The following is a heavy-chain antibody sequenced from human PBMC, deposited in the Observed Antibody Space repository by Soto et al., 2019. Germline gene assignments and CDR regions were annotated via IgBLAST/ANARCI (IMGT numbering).Heavy chain of an antibody. CDR2: INAGNGNT. V-gene: IGHV1-3*01. CDR1: GYTFTSYA. Sequence: QVQLVQSGAEVKKPGASVKVSCKASGYTFTSYAMHWVRQAPGQRLEWMGWINAGNGNTKYSQKFQGRVTITRDTSASXAXMXLSSLRSEDTAVYYCARNLMDYDILRGYYMAYYFDYWGQGTLVTVSS. D-gene: IGHD3-9*01. J-gene: IGHJ4*02. CDR3: ARNLMDYDILRGYYMAYYFDY.